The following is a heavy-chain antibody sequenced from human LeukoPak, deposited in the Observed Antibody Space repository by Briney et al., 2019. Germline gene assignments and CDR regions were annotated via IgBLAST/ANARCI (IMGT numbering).Heavy chain of an antibody. CDR2: IYYSGSA. D-gene: IGHD3-9*01. CDR1: GGSISSYY. CDR3: ARLYFDWPDWYFDL. V-gene: IGHV4-59*01. Sequence: SETLSLTCTVSGGSISSYYWSWIRQPPREGLEWIGYIYYSGSANYNPSLKSRVTISVDTSKNQFSLKLSSVAAADTAVYYCARLYFDWPDWYFDLWGRGTLVTVSS. J-gene: IGHJ2*01.